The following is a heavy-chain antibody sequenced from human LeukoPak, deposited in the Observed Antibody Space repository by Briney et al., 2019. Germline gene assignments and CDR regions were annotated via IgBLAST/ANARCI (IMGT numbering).Heavy chain of an antibody. J-gene: IGHJ4*02. CDR2: IKQDGSDK. V-gene: IGHV3-7*01. CDR3: AREEGGYFDS. CDR1: RFTFKTYW. Sequence: GGSLRLSCAASRFTFKTYWMSWVRQPPGKGLEWVANIKQDGSDKYYVDSVKGRFTISRDNAKNSLFLQINSLRFDDTAVYYCAREEGGYFDSWGQGTLVTVSS.